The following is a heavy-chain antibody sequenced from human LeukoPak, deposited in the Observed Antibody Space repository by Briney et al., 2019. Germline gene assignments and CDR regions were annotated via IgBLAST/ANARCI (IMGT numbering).Heavy chain of an antibody. CDR3: ARDQIIVGTILDYYYGMDV. CDR1: GFTFSSYR. Sequence: QAGGSLRLSCAVSGFTFSSYRVHWVRQAPGKGLEWVAVISNDGSNKYYADSVKGRFTISRDNSKNTLYLQMNSLRAEDTAVYYCARDQIIVGTILDYYYGMDVWGQGTTVTVSS. V-gene: IGHV3-30-3*01. D-gene: IGHD5-12*01. CDR2: ISNDGSNK. J-gene: IGHJ6*02.